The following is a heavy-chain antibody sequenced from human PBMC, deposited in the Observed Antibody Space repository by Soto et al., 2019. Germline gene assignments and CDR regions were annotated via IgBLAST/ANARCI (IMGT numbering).Heavy chain of an antibody. Sequence: HPGGSLRLSCAASGFTFSNFAMHWFRQAPGKGLEWVAVISFDGTTKFYADSVKGRFTVSRDNAKNSLYLQMNSLRAEDTAVYYCARDYPPYSSSSGFDYWGQGTLVTVSS. V-gene: IGHV3-30-3*01. J-gene: IGHJ4*02. CDR1: GFTFSNFA. CDR2: ISFDGTTK. CDR3: ARDYPPYSSSSGFDY. D-gene: IGHD6-6*01.